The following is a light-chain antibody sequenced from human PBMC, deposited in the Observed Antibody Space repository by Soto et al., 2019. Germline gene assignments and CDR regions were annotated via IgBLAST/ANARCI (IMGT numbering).Light chain of an antibody. J-gene: IGKJ2*01. Sequence: IVLTQSPATLSLSPGERATLSCRASQSVGSNLAWYQQKPGQAPRLLMYGASTRATGIPARFSGSGSGTEFTLTIRSLQSEDFAVYYCQQYNKWPPYTFGQGTKLEIK. V-gene: IGKV3-15*01. CDR2: GAS. CDR3: QQYNKWPPYT. CDR1: QSVGSN.